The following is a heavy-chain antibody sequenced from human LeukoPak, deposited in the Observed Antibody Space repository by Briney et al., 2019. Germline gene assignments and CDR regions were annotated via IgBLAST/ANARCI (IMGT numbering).Heavy chain of an antibody. V-gene: IGHV3-30*04. CDR3: AKGLSIAIPDWTDP. D-gene: IGHD6-6*01. CDR2: ISYDGSNK. Sequence: GGSLRLSCAASGFTFSSYAMHWVRQAPGKGLEWVAVISYDGSNKYCADSVKGRFTISRDNSKSTLYLQMDSLRTEDTAVYYCAKGLSIAIPDWTDPWGQGTLVTVSS. J-gene: IGHJ5*02. CDR1: GFTFSSYA.